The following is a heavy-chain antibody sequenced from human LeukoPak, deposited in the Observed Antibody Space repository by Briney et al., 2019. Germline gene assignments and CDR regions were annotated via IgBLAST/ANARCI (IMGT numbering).Heavy chain of an antibody. J-gene: IGHJ4*02. Sequence: GGSLRLSCAASGFTFSNYSMSWVRQAPGRGLEWVSAISGSGSSTYYAGSVKGRFIISTNNSKSTLYLQMNSLRDEDTAEYSCASAYSGYDYWGQGTLVTVSS. CDR3: ASAYSGYDY. V-gene: IGHV3-23*01. CDR1: GFTFSNYS. D-gene: IGHD5-12*01. CDR2: ISGSGSST.